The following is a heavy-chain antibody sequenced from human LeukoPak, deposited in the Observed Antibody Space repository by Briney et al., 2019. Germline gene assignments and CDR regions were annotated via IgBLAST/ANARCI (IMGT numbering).Heavy chain of an antibody. CDR2: ISGDATRT. V-gene: IGHV3-23*01. CDR1: GFTYTRSD. CDR3: AKDQGSGWPHDAFDI. D-gene: IGHD6-19*01. J-gene: IGHJ3*02. Sequence: PGGFLRLSCAASGFTYTRSDMSWVRQAPGKGLEWVSSISGDATRTYYADSVKGRFTISRDNSKNTLYLQINSLRAEDTAVYYCAKDQGSGWPHDAFDIWGQGTMVTVSS.